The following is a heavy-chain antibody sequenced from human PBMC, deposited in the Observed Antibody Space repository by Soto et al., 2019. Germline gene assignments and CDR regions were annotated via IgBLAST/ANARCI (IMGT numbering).Heavy chain of an antibody. D-gene: IGHD2-15*01. V-gene: IGHV4-31*03. J-gene: IGHJ4*02. CDR2: INYRGST. Sequence: QVQLQESGPGLVRPSQTLSLICTVSGGSINSGDSYWNWIRQHPEKGLEWIGYINYRGSTFYNPSLKSRIIISVDTSTNQFSLKLSSVTAADTAVYYCARDAPGVAPYWGQGTLVTVSS. CDR3: ARDAPGVAPY. CDR1: GGSINSGDSY.